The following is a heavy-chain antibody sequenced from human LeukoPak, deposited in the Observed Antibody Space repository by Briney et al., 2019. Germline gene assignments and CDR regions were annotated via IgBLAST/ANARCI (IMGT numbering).Heavy chain of an antibody. Sequence: PSETLSLTCAVYGGSFSGYYWNWIRQPPGKGLEWIGEINHSGSTNYNPSLKSRVTISVDTSKNQFSLRLTSVTAADTAVYYCARGPSGYHNTGGQGTLVTVSS. J-gene: IGHJ4*02. CDR3: ARGPSGYHNT. D-gene: IGHD5-12*01. CDR2: INHSGST. CDR1: GGSFSGYY. V-gene: IGHV4-34*01.